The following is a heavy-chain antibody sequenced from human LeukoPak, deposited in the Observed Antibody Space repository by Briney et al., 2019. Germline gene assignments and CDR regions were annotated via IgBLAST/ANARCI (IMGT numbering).Heavy chain of an antibody. CDR3: ARESYCSSTSCYGVIDY. V-gene: IGHV4-39*07. Sequence: SETLSLTCTVSGGSISSSSYYWGWIRQPPGKGLEWIGSIYYSGSTYYNPSLKSRVTISLDTSKNQFSLKLSSVTAADTAVYYCARESYCSSTSCYGVIDYWGQGTLVTVSS. CDR2: IYYSGST. D-gene: IGHD2-2*01. CDR1: GGSISSSSYY. J-gene: IGHJ4*02.